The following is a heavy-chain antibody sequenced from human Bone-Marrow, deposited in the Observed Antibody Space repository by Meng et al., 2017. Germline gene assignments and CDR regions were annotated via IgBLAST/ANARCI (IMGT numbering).Heavy chain of an antibody. V-gene: IGHV3-74*01. D-gene: IGHD3-10*01. CDR2: INSDGTST. CDR1: GFTFSRSW. CDR3: AVSLEGHGSGTFAGAT. J-gene: IGHJ1*01. Sequence: GESLKISCTASGFTFSRSWMHWVRQAPGQGLIWVSRINSDGTSTSNNGVFVKGRFTSSRDNAKNTLYLQMNSLRVDDTAMYYCAVSLEGHGSGTFAGATWGQGTLVTSPQ.